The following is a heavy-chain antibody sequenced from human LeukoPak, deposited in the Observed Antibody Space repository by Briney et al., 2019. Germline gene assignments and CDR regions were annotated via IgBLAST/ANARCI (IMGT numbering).Heavy chain of an antibody. CDR1: GGSISSYY. D-gene: IGHD2-2*01. CDR2: IYTSGST. CDR3: ARGHVYCSSTSCYLDYYYMDV. V-gene: IGHV4-4*07. J-gene: IGHJ6*03. Sequence: SETLSLTCTVSGGSISSYYWSWIRQPAGKGLEWIGRIYTSGSTNYNPSLKSRVTMSVDTSKNQFSLKLSSVTAADTAVYYCARGHVYCSSTSCYLDYYYMDVWGKGTTVTVSS.